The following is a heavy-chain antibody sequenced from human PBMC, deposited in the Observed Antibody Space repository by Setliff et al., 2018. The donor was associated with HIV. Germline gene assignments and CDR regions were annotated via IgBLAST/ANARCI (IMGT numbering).Heavy chain of an antibody. CDR3: ARILQVGSTTRYAFDV. V-gene: IGHV3-7*03. CDR2: INEDGNKK. D-gene: IGHD1-26*01. Sequence: GSLRLSCVASGFTLGSYWMNWVRQAPGKGLEWVATINEDGNKKYHGASVWGRLTISRDNAKNSLSLQMNSLRAEDTALYYCARILQVGSTTRYAFDVWGQGTVVTVSS. CDR1: GFTLGSYW. J-gene: IGHJ3*01.